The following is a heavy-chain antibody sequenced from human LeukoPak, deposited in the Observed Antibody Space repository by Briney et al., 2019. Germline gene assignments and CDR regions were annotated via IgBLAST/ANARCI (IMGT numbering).Heavy chain of an antibody. J-gene: IGHJ4*02. Sequence: ASVKVSCKASGGTFSSYAISWVRQAPGQGLEWMGRIIPIFGTANYAPNFQGKVTNTTDESTSTAYMELSSLRSEDTAVYYCARGRLVGATEWGQGTLVTVSS. CDR2: IIPIFGTA. D-gene: IGHD1-26*01. CDR3: ARGRLVGATE. V-gene: IGHV1-69*05. CDR1: GGTFSSYA.